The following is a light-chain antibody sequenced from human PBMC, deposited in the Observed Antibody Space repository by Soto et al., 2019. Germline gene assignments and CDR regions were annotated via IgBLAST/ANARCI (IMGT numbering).Light chain of an antibody. Sequence: DIVMTQSPDSLAVSLGERATINCKSSRSVLYSSNNKNHLAWYQQKAGQPPKLLITWVSARESGVPDRFSDSGSGTDFTLTISSLQAEDVAVYYCQQYYDIPFAFGPGTKVDLK. CDR2: WVS. CDR3: QQYYDIPFA. V-gene: IGKV4-1*01. CDR1: RSVLYSSNNKNH. J-gene: IGKJ3*01.